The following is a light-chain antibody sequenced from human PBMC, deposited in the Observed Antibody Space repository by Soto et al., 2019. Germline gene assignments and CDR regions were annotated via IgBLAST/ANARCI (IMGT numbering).Light chain of an antibody. Sequence: IVMTQSPATLSVSPWERANLSCRDSQSFTSNLAWYQQSPGQAPRILIYGASTRATGIPARFSGSGSGTEFTLTISSLQSEDFAVYYCQQYNNRPSSRFGPRTKLEIK. J-gene: IGKJ2*03. CDR1: QSFTSN. CDR3: QQYNNRPSSR. CDR2: GAS. V-gene: IGKV3-15*01.